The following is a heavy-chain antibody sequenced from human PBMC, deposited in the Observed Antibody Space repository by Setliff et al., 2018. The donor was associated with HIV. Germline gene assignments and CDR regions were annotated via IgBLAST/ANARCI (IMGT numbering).Heavy chain of an antibody. V-gene: IGHV3-21*01. Sequence: PGESLKISCAAXGFTFSIYTINWVRQAPGKGLEWVSSISSSGNYINXADSVKGRFTISRDNAKNSXXXXXNSLRAEDXXDYXXARSESSGYSLPYTRFDAWGQG. CDR3: ARSESSGYSLPYTRFDA. CDR1: GFTFSIYT. D-gene: IGHD3-22*01. CDR2: ISSSGNYI. J-gene: IGHJ5*02.